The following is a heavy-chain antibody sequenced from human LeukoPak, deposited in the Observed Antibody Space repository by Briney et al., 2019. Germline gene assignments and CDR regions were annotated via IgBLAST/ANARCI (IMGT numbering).Heavy chain of an antibody. Sequence: GRSLRLSCAASGFTFSSYAMHWVRQAPGKGLEWVAVTSYDGSNKYYADSVKGRFTISRDNSKNTLYLQMNSLRAEDTAVYYCASPDYYDSSGHQHTDYWGQGTLVTVSS. CDR1: GFTFSSYA. V-gene: IGHV3-30*04. CDR3: ASPDYYDSSGHQHTDY. CDR2: TSYDGSNK. D-gene: IGHD3-22*01. J-gene: IGHJ4*02.